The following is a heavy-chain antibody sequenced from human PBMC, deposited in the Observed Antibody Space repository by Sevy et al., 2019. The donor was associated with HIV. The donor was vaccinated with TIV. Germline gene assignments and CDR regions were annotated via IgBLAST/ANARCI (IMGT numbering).Heavy chain of an antibody. CDR2: ISYDGSNK. CDR3: AKCGGSGSYPPTNYFYYYYYMDV. Sequence: GGSLRLSCAASGFTFSSYGMHWVRQAPGKGLEWVAVISYDGSNKYYADSVKGRFTISRDNSKNTLYLQMNSLRGEETAVYYCAKCGGSGSYPPTNYFYYYYYMDVWGKGTTVTVSS. D-gene: IGHD3-10*01. J-gene: IGHJ6*03. V-gene: IGHV3-30*18. CDR1: GFTFSSYG.